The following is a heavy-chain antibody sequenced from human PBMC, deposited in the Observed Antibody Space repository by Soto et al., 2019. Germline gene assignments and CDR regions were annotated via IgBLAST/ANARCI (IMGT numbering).Heavy chain of an antibody. D-gene: IGHD3-9*01. Sequence: VASVKVSCKASGYTFTSYGISWVRQAPGQGLEWMGWISAYNGNTNYAQKLQGRVTMTTDTSTSTAYMELRSLRSDDTAVYYCARSSGQLRYFDWLFYSDAFDIWGQGTMVTVSS. CDR1: GYTFTSYG. CDR2: ISAYNGNT. J-gene: IGHJ3*02. CDR3: ARSSGQLRYFDWLFYSDAFDI. V-gene: IGHV1-18*04.